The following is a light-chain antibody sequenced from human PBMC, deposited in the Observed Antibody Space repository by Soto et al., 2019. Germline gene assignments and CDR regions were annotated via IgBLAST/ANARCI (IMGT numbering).Light chain of an antibody. J-gene: IGLJ3*02. V-gene: IGLV4-69*01. Sequence: QSVLTQSPSASASLGASVKLTCTLSSGHSSYAIAWHQQQPEKVPRYLMKLNSDGSHSKGDGIPDRFSGSSSGAERYLTISSLQSEDEAYYYCQTWGTGMNWVFGGGTKLTVL. CDR3: QTWGTGMNWV. CDR2: LNSDGSH. CDR1: SGHSSYA.